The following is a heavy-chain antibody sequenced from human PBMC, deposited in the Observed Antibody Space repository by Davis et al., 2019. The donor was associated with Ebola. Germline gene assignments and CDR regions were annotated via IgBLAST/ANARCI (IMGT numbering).Heavy chain of an antibody. CDR1: GGSFSTYY. CDR3: ARGSQWLGPDY. CDR2: IYYSGTT. Sequence: SETLSITCTVSGGSFSTYYWSWVRQLPGKGLEWVGYIYYSGTTHYNPSLRGRVTISVDTSKKHFSLKLGSVTAADTAVYYCARGSQWLGPDYWGQGTLVTVSS. J-gene: IGHJ4*02. V-gene: IGHV4-59*01. D-gene: IGHD6-19*01.